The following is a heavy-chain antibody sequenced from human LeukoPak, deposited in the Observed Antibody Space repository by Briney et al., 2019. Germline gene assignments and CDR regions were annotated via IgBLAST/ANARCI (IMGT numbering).Heavy chain of an antibody. CDR3: ARDLDGNYRFDF. D-gene: IGHD1-7*01. V-gene: IGHV1-2*02. J-gene: IGHJ4*02. CDR2: INPNSRGT. CDR1: GYTFSGYY. Sequence: GASVKVSCKASGYTFSGYYIHWVRQAPGQGLEWMAWINPNSRGTHSAQKFQGRVTMTSDTSISTAYMELSSLTSDDTAVYYCARDLDGNYRFDFRGQGTLVTVSS.